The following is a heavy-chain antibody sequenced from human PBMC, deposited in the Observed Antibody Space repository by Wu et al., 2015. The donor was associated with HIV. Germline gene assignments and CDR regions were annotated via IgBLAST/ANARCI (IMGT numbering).Heavy chain of an antibody. Sequence: QVQLVQSGAEVKKPGASVRVSCKASGYTFTTTYIHWVRQAPGQGLEWMGIINPSGGTTNYAQKFQGRVTMTRDTSTNTVYMELSSLRSEDTAVYYCAREGYFGLGSYYKGWFDPGAREPWSPSPQ. J-gene: IGHJ5*02. CDR3: AREGYFGLGSYYKGWFDP. CDR1: GYTFTTTY. D-gene: IGHD3-10*01. CDR2: INPSGGTT. V-gene: IGHV1-46*03.